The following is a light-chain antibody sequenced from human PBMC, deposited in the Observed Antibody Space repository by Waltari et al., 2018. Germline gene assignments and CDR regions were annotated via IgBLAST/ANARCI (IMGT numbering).Light chain of an antibody. J-gene: IGLJ2*01. V-gene: IGLV2-23*02. CDR1: SSDVGANYF. CDR3: CSYTSIGPVL. Sequence: QSALTQPASVSGSPRQSIAISCIGTSSDVGANYFLSWYQQHPGRAPKLMIHEVTKRPSGVSTRFSGSKSGNTASLTISGLQAEDEADYYCCSYTSIGPVLIGGGTKVTVL. CDR2: EVT.